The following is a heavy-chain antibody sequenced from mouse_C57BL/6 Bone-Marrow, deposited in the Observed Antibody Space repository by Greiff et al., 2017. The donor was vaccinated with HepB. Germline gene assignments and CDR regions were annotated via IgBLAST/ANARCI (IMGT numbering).Heavy chain of an antibody. CDR2: IWSGGST. Sequence: QVQLKQSGPGLVQPSQSLSITCTVSGFSLTSYGVHWVRQPPGKGLEWLGVIWSGGSTDYNAAFISRLSISKDNSKSQVFFKMNSLQADDTAIYYCASHYYGSSYWYFDVWGTGTTVTVSS. V-gene: IGHV2-4*01. CDR1: GFSLTSYG. CDR3: ASHYYGSSYWYFDV. J-gene: IGHJ1*03. D-gene: IGHD1-1*01.